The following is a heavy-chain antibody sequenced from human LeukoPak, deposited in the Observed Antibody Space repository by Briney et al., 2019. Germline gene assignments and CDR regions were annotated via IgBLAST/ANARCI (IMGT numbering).Heavy chain of an antibody. J-gene: IGHJ4*02. CDR1: GGSISSGGYY. CDR3: ARATSMVRGVIASDFDY. D-gene: IGHD3-10*01. CDR2: IYYSGST. V-gene: IGHV4-31*03. Sequence: PSQTLSLTCTVSGGSISSGGYYWSWIRQHPGKVLEWIGYIYYSGSTYYNPSLKSRVTISVDTSKNQFSLKLSSVTAADTAVYYCARATSMVRGVIASDFDYWGQGTLVTVSS.